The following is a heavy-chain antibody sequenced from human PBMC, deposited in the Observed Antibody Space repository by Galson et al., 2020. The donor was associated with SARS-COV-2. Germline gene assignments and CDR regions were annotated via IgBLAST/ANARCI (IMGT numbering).Heavy chain of an antibody. Sequence: ETLSLTCTVSGGSISSSSYYWGWIRQPPGKGLEWIGSIYYSGSTYYNPSLKSRVTISVDTSKNQFSLKLSSVTAADTAVYYCARARITIFGVVMNPFDYWGQGTLVTVSS. D-gene: IGHD3-3*01. CDR2: IYYSGST. CDR3: ARARITIFGVVMNPFDY. V-gene: IGHV4-39*07. CDR1: GGSISSSSYY. J-gene: IGHJ4*02.